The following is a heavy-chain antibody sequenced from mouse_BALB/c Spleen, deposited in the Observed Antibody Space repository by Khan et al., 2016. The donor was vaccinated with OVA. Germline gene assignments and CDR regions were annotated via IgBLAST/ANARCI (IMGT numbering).Heavy chain of an antibody. D-gene: IGHD2-4*01. Sequence: QVQLQQSGPELVKPGASVRISCKASGYTFTTYYIHWVRQRPGQGLEWIGWIYPGNVNTKYNERFKGKAKLTADKSSSTAYIHLSSLTSEDSVVYFCARDDYFVGDAMDYWGQGTSVTVSS. V-gene: IGHV1S56*01. CDR3: ARDDYFVGDAMDY. CDR1: GYTFTTYY. J-gene: IGHJ4*01. CDR2: IYPGNVNT.